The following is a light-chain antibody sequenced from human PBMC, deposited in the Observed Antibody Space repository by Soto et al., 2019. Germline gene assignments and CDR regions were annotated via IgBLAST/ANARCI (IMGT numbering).Light chain of an antibody. CDR1: SSDVGASNY. CDR3: SSYAGSINVL. V-gene: IGLV2-8*01. Sequence: QSVLTQPPSASGSPGQSVTISCTGTSSDVGASNYVSWYQQHPGKAPKLMIYEVTKRPSGVPDRFSGSKSGNTASLTVSGLQAEDEADYYCSSYAGSINVLFGGGTQLTVL. J-gene: IGLJ2*01. CDR2: EVT.